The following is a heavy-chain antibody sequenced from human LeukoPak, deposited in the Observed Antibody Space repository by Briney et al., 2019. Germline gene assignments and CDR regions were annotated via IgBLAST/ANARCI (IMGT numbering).Heavy chain of an antibody. V-gene: IGHV4-4*07. Sequence: PSETLSLTCTVSGGSISSYYWSWIRQPAGKGLEWIGRIYTSGSTNYNPSLKSRVTMSVDTSKNQFSLKLSSVTASDTAVYYCARDRGGSYYRRIYYFDYWGQGTLVTVSS. J-gene: IGHJ4*02. CDR2: IYTSGST. CDR3: ARDRGGSYYRRIYYFDY. D-gene: IGHD1-26*01. CDR1: GGSISSYY.